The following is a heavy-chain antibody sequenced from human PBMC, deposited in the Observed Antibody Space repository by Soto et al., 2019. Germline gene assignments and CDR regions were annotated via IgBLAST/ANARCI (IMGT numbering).Heavy chain of an antibody. CDR2: ISYDGSNK. J-gene: IGHJ6*02. CDR1: GFTFSSYA. D-gene: IGHD3-10*01. Sequence: GGSLRLSCAASGFTFSSYAMHWVRQAPGKGLEWVAVISYDGSNKYYADSVKGRFTISRDNSKNTLYLQMNSLRAEDTAVYYCARPTMVRGVTLVGMDVWGQGTTVTVSS. V-gene: IGHV3-30-3*01. CDR3: ARPTMVRGVTLVGMDV.